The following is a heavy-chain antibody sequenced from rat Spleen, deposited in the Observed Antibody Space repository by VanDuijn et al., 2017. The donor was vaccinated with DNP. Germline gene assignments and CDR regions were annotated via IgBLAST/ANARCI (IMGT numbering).Heavy chain of an antibody. CDR3: TTRKSTTTGDYFDY. V-gene: IGHV5-25*01. CDR1: GFTFSDYY. D-gene: IGHD1-5*01. Sequence: EVQLVESGGGFVQPGRSLKLSCAASGFTFSDYYMAWVRQAPTKGLEWVASISTNGGNSVYRDSVKGRFTISRDNAKNTLYLQMNSLRSEDTATYYCTTRKSTTTGDYFDYWGQGVMVTVSS. J-gene: IGHJ2*01. CDR2: ISTNGGNS.